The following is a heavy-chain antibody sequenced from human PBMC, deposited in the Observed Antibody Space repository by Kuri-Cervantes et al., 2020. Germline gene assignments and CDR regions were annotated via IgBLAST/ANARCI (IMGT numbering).Heavy chain of an antibody. V-gene: IGHV3-13*01. D-gene: IGHD6-13*01. Sequence: GESLKISCAASGFTFSSYDMHWVRQATGKGLEWVSAIGTAGDTYYPGSVKGRFTISRENAKNSLYLQMNSLRAGDTAVYYCARDILAAAGTSWGQGTLVTVSS. CDR3: ARDILAAAGTS. CDR1: GFTFSSYD. J-gene: IGHJ4*02. CDR2: IGTAGDT.